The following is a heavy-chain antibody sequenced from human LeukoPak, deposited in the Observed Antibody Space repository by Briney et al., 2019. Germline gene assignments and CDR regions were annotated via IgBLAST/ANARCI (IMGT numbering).Heavy chain of an antibody. CDR3: ARGFYLDAFDI. J-gene: IGHJ3*02. Sequence: SETLSLTCTVSGGSISSYYWSWIRQPPGKGLEWIGYIYYSGSTNYNPSLKSRVTISVDTSMNQFSLKLSSVTAADTAVYYCARGFYLDAFDIWGQGTMVTVSS. D-gene: IGHD2/OR15-2a*01. V-gene: IGHV4-59*01. CDR2: IYYSGST. CDR1: GGSISSYY.